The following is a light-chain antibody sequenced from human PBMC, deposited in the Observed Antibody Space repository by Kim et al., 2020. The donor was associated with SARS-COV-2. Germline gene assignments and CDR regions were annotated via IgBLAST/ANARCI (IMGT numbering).Light chain of an antibody. Sequence: GRKVTISCSGSTPNIGNNYVSWSRQLPGTAPTLLIYNNNKRPSGIPDRFSGSKSGPSATLGITGLQTGDEADYYCGTWDSSLSVVVFGGGTQLTVL. CDR1: TPNIGNNY. CDR2: NNN. CDR3: GTWDSSLSVVV. J-gene: IGLJ2*01. V-gene: IGLV1-51*01.